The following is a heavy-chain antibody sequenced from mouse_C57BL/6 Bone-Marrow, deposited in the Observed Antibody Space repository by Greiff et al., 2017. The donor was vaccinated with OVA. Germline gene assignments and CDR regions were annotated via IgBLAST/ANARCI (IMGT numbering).Heavy chain of an antibody. D-gene: IGHD1-1*01. V-gene: IGHV5-12*01. J-gene: IGHJ2*01. Sequence: EVQVVESGGGLVQPGGSLKLSCAASGFTFSDYYMYWVRQTPEKRLEWVAYISNGGGSTYYPDTVKGRFTISRDNAKNTLYLQMSRLKSEDTAMYYCARHDPYYYGSSYWGQGTTLTVSS. CDR3: ARHDPYYYGSSY. CDR2: ISNGGGST. CDR1: GFTFSDYY.